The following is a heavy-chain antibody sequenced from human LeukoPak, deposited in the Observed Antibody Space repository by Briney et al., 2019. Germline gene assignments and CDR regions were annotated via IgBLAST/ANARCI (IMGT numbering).Heavy chain of an antibody. V-gene: IGHV4-38-2*02. CDR3: ARASSGLTFDY. D-gene: IGHD3/OR15-3a*01. CDR1: GYSISSGYY. J-gene: IGHJ4*02. CDR2: IYHSGST. Sequence: PSETLSLTCTVSGYSISSGYYWGWIRQPPGKGLEWIGSIYHSGSTYYNPSLKSRVTISVDTSKNQFSLKLSSVTAADTAVYYCARASSGLTFDYWGQGTLVTVSS.